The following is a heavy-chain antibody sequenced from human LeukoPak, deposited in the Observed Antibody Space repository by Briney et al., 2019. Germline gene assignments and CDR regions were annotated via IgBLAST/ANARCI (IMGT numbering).Heavy chain of an antibody. V-gene: IGHV1-69*13. J-gene: IGHJ5*02. CDR1: GGTFSSYA. Sequence: SVKVSCKASGGTFSSYAISWVRQAPGQGLEWMGGIIPIFGTAHYAQKFQGRVTITADESTSTAYMELSSLRSEDTAVYYCARVLVRGLVRSWFDPWGQGTLVTVSS. CDR2: IIPIFGTA. D-gene: IGHD6-19*01. CDR3: ARVLVRGLVRSWFDP.